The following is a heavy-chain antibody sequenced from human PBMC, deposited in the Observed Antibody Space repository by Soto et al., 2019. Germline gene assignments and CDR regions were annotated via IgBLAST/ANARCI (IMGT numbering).Heavy chain of an antibody. CDR1: GYTFTGYY. Sequence: ASVKVSCKASGYTFTGYYMHWVRQAPGQGLEWMGWINPNSGGTNYAQKFQGWVTMTRDTSISTAYMELSRLRSDETAVYYCAREDIRYYGMDVWGQGTTVTVSS. CDR3: AREDIRYYGMDV. D-gene: IGHD2-15*01. J-gene: IGHJ6*02. CDR2: INPNSGGT. V-gene: IGHV1-2*04.